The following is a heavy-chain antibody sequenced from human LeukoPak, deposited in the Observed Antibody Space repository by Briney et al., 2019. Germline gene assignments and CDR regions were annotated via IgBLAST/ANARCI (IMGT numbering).Heavy chain of an antibody. CDR2: INHSGST. J-gene: IGHJ3*02. D-gene: IGHD6-19*01. Sequence: SETLSLTCAVYGGSFSGYYWSWIRQPPGKGLEWIGEINHSGSTNYNPSLKSRVTISVDTSKNQFSLKLSSVTAADTAVYYCARAVAGNDAFDIWGQGTMVTVSS. CDR3: ARAVAGNDAFDI. V-gene: IGHV4-34*01. CDR1: GGSFSGYY.